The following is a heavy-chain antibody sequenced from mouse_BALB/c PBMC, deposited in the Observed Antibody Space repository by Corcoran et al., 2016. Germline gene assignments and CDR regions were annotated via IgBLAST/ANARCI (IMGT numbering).Heavy chain of an antibody. CDR3: ARTDGPAWVAY. J-gene: IGHJ3*01. CDR1: GYTFTNYG. CDR2: INTYTGEP. Sequence: QIQLVQSGPELTKPGETVKISCKASGYTFTNYGMNWVKQAPGKGLKWMGWINTYTGEPTYADDFKGRFAFSLETSASTAYLQINNLKNEDMATYFCARTDGPAWVAYWGQGTLVTVSA. V-gene: IGHV9-1*02. D-gene: IGHD2-3*01.